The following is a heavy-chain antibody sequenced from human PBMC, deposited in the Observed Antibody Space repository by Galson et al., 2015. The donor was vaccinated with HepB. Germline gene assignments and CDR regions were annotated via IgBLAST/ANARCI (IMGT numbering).Heavy chain of an antibody. J-gene: IGHJ5*02. CDR2: MNQDGSQK. V-gene: IGHV3-7*03. CDR1: GFTFSKYW. CDR3: VPSPVGRDDGWFDP. D-gene: IGHD2-2*01. Sequence: SLRLSCAASGFTFSKYWMSWVRQAPGKGLEWLANMNQDGSQKYFVDSVKGRFTISRDNAKNSLFLQMNNLRAEDTAVYYCVPSPVGRDDGWFDPWGQGILVTVSS.